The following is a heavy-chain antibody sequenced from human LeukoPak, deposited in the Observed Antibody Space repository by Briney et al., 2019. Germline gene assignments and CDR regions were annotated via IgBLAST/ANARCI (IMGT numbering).Heavy chain of an antibody. CDR1: GFTVSSNY. CDR3: ARDYYDSSGYYLGTDY. Sequence: GGSLRLSCAASGFTVSSNYMSWVRQAPGKGLEWVSVIYSGGSTYYADSVKGRFTISRDNSKNTLYLQMNSLRAEDTAVYYCARDYYDSSGYYLGTDYWGQGTLVTVSS. D-gene: IGHD3-22*01. J-gene: IGHJ4*02. V-gene: IGHV3-53*01. CDR2: IYSGGST.